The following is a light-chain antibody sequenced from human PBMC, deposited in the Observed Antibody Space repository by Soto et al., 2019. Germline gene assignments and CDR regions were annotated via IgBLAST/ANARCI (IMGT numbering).Light chain of an antibody. CDR2: EGS. J-gene: IGLJ1*01. CDR1: SSDVGSYNL. Sequence: QSALTQPASVSGSPGQSITISCTGTSSDVGSYNLVSWYQQHPGKAPKLMIYEGSKRPSGVSDRFSGSKSGNTASLTISGLQPEDDADYYCSSYSTSGTLYVFGTGTKVTVL. CDR3: SSYSTSGTLYV. V-gene: IGLV2-14*02.